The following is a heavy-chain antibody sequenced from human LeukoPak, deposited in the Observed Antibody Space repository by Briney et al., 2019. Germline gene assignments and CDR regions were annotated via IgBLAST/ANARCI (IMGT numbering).Heavy chain of an antibody. J-gene: IGHJ4*02. CDR1: GFTSSNAW. V-gene: IGHV3-23*01. D-gene: IGHD3-10*01. Sequence: GGSLRLSCAASGFTSSNAWMSWVRQAPGKGLEWVSAISGSGGSTYYADSVKGRFTISRDNSKNTLYLQMNSLRAEDTAVYYCARLHFTYYGSGAGDYWGQGTLVTVSS. CDR2: ISGSGGST. CDR3: ARLHFTYYGSGAGDY.